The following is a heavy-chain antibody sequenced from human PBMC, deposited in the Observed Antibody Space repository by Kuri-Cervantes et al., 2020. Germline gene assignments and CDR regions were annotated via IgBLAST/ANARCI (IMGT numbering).Heavy chain of an antibody. J-gene: IGHJ4*02. D-gene: IGHD5-12*01. CDR3: ALPLALATVGHFFDH. Sequence: SGPTLVNPTQTRTLTCTLSGLSLSTRGVGGGWIRQPPGKALEWLARIDCDDDKFYSASLKTRLTISKDDSKNQVVLTLTDVDPVDTGTYYGALPLALATVGHFFDHWGPGTLVTVSS. CDR2: IDCDDDK. CDR1: GLSLSTRGVG. V-gene: IGHV2-70*12.